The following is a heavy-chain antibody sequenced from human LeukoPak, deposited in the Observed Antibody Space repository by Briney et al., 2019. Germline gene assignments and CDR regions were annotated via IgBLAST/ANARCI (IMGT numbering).Heavy chain of an antibody. J-gene: IGHJ4*02. CDR3: ASDIAAAGTLDY. CDR2: ISSSSYI. V-gene: IGHV3-21*01. D-gene: IGHD6-13*01. CDR1: GFTFSSYS. Sequence: GGSLRLSCAASGFTFSSYSMTWVRQAPGKGLEWVSSISSSSYIYYADSVKGRFTISRDNSKNTLYLQMNSLRAEDTAVYYCASDIAAAGTLDYWGQGTLVTVSS.